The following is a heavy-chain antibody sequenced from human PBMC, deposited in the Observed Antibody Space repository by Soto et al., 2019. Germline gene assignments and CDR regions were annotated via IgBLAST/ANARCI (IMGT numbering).Heavy chain of an antibody. Sequence: GVSLRLSCTASGFPCSSFAMSWVRQAPGKGLEWVSAISGSGGSTYYADSVKGRFTISRDNSKNTLYLQMNSLRAEDTAVYYCAKDTGPPMYYFDYWGQGTLVTVSS. CDR2: ISGSGGST. J-gene: IGHJ4*02. CDR1: GFPCSSFA. V-gene: IGHV3-23*01. CDR3: AKDTGPPMYYFDY.